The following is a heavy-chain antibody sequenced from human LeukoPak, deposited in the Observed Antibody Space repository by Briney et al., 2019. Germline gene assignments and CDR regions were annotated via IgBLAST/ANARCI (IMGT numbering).Heavy chain of an antibody. V-gene: IGHV3-9*01. Sequence: PGRSLRLSCAASGFTFDDYAMHWVRQAPGKGLEWVSGISWNSGSIGYADSVKGRFTISRDNAKNSLYLQMNSLRAEDTALYYRAKDISEEADPDDAFDIWGQGTMVTVSS. CDR3: AKDISEEADPDDAFDI. CDR2: ISWNSGSI. CDR1: GFTFDDYA. J-gene: IGHJ3*02.